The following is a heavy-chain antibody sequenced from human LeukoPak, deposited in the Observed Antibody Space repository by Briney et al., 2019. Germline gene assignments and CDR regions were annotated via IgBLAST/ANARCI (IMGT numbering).Heavy chain of an antibody. V-gene: IGHV4-61*02. CDR2: IYTSRST. CDR1: GGSISSGSYY. Sequence: SQTLSLTCTVSGGSISSGSYYWSWIRQPAGKGLEWIGRIYTSRSTNYNPSLKSRATISVDTSKNQFSLKLSSVTAADTAVYYCARRDYDSSGYYSDAFDIWGQGTMVTVSS. J-gene: IGHJ3*02. CDR3: ARRDYDSSGYYSDAFDI. D-gene: IGHD3-22*01.